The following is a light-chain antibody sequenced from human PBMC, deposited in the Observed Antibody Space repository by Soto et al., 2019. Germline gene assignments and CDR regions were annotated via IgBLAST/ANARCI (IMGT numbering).Light chain of an antibody. CDR3: ETWDSNTYV. Sequence: QSVLTQSSSASASLGSSVSLTCTLSSGHSSYIIAWHQQQPGKAPRYLMKLEGSGSYNKGSGVPDRFSGSSSGADRYLTISNLQFEDEADYYCETWDSNTYVFGTGPKLTVL. J-gene: IGLJ1*01. CDR2: LEGSGSY. CDR1: SGHSSYI. V-gene: IGLV4-60*02.